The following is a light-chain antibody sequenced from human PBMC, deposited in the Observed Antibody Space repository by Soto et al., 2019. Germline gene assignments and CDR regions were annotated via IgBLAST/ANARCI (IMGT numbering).Light chain of an antibody. CDR1: SSNIGAGYD. J-gene: IGLJ1*01. V-gene: IGLV1-40*01. CDR3: KSYDSSLSGYV. CDR2: ANN. Sequence: QALRTQPPSVSGAPGQRVTTSCTGSSSNIGAGYDVHWYQQLPGTAPKLLIYANNNRPSGVPDRFAGSKSGTSVSLAITGLQSEDEADYYCKSYDSSLSGYVFGTGTKVTVL.